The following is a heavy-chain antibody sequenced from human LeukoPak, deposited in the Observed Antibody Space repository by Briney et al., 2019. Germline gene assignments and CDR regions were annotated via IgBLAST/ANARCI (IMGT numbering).Heavy chain of an antibody. CDR1: GFTFSSAW. V-gene: IGHV3-74*01. D-gene: IGHD2-21*01. CDR3: ARICSGGNCYVDS. J-gene: IGHJ4*02. Sequence: GGSLKLSCAASGFTFSSAWMHWVRQAPGTGLVWVSRINPDGSTTTYADSVKGRFTISRDNAKSTLYLQMNSLRAEDTAVYYCARICSGGNCYVDSWGQGTLVTVSS. CDR2: INPDGSTT.